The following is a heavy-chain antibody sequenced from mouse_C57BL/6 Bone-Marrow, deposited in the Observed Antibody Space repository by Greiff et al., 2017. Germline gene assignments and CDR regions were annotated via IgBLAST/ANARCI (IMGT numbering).Heavy chain of an antibody. J-gene: IGHJ3*01. D-gene: IGHD2-3*01. V-gene: IGHV1-39*01. CDR3: ARFPYDGYHDPDGFAY. CDR2: INPNYGTT. CDR1: GYSFTDYN. Sequence: EVQVVESGPELVKPGASVKISCKASGYSFTDYNMNWVKQSNGKSLEWIGVINPNYGTTSYNQKFKGKATLTVDQSSSTAYMQLNSLTSEDSAVYYCARFPYDGYHDPDGFAYWGQGTLVTVSA.